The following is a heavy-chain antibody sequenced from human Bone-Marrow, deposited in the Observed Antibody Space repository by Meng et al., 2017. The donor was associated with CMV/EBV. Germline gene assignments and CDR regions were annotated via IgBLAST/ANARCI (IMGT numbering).Heavy chain of an antibody. CDR1: GFTVSSNY. D-gene: IGHD1-26*01. Sequence: GESLKISCAASGFTVSSNYMSWVRQAPGKGLEWVSVIYSGGSTYYADSVKGRFTISRDNSKNTLYLQMNSLGAEDTAVYYRARGALGGATARNYYYYGMDVWGQGTTVTVSS. J-gene: IGHJ6*02. V-gene: IGHV3-53*01. CDR3: ARGALGGATARNYYYYGMDV. CDR2: IYSGGST.